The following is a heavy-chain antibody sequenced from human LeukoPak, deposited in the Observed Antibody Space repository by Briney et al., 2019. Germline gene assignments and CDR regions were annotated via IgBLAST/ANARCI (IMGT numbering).Heavy chain of an antibody. V-gene: IGHV1-69*05. CDR1: GGTFSSYA. CDR2: IIPIFGTA. D-gene: IGHD3-3*01. Sequence: ASVKVSCKASGGTFSSYAISWVRQAPGQGLEWMGGIIPIFGTANYAQKFQGRVTITTDTSANTAYMELSSLRSEDTAVYYCAREVARDTIFGVTGNWCDPWGQGTLVTVSS. J-gene: IGHJ5*02. CDR3: AREVARDTIFGVTGNWCDP.